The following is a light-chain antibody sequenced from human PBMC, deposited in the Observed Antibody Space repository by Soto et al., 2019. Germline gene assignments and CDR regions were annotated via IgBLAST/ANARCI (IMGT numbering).Light chain of an antibody. CDR1: QDIRNY. Sequence: DIQMTQSPSSLSASVGDRITITCQASQDIRNYLNWYQQKPGKPPNLLIYDASNLEAGVPSRFSGGGSGTNFTFTISSLQPEDIATYHCQQYDNLPRYTFGQGTRLEI. CDR3: QQYDNLPRYT. V-gene: IGKV1-33*01. J-gene: IGKJ2*01. CDR2: DAS.